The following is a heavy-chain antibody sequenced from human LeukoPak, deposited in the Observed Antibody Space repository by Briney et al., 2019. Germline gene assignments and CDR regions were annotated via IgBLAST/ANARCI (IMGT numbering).Heavy chain of an antibody. CDR2: MNPNSGNT. V-gene: IGHV1-8*01. J-gene: IGHJ6*02. CDR3: ARVYGSGSYYYYYYGMDV. CDR1: GYTFTSYD. Sequence: GASVKVSCKASGYTFTSYDINWVRQAPGQGLEWMGWMNPNSGNTGYAQKFQGRVTMTRNTSISTAYMELSSLRSEDTAVYYCARVYGSGSYYYYYYGMDVWGQGTTVTVSS. D-gene: IGHD3-10*01.